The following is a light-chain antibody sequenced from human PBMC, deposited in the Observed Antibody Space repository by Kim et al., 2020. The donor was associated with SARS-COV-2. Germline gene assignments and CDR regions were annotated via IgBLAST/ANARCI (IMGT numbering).Light chain of an antibody. Sequence: SYELTQPPSVSVSPGQTASITCSGDKLGDKYACWYQQKPGQSPVLVIYQDSKRPSGIPARFSGSNSWNTATLTISGTQAMDEADYYCQAWESSPAAVFGG. CDR2: QDS. J-gene: IGLJ2*01. V-gene: IGLV3-1*01. CDR1: KLGDKY. CDR3: QAWESSPAAV.